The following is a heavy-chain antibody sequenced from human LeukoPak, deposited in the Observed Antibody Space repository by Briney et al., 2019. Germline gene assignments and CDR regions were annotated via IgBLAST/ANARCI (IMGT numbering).Heavy chain of an antibody. Sequence: HGESLKISCKGSGYSFTVYWITWVRQMPGKGLDWMGTIDPSDSYTNYSPSFQGHVTISADKSINSAYLQWSSLKTSDSAIYYCARHFYGDYAFDSWGQGTLVTVSS. CDR1: GYSFTVYW. V-gene: IGHV5-10-1*01. J-gene: IGHJ4*02. D-gene: IGHD4-17*01. CDR2: IDPSDSYT. CDR3: ARHFYGDYAFDS.